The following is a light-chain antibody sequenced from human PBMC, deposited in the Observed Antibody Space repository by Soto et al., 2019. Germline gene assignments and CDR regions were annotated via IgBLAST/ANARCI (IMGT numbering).Light chain of an antibody. CDR2: EVS. CDR3: CSYAGSSTFYV. CDR1: SSDVGSYNL. Sequence: QSVLTQPASVSGSPGQSITISCTGTSSDVGSYNLVSWYQQHPGKAPKLMIYEVSKRPSGVSNRFSGSKSGNPASLTISGLQAEDEADYYCCSYAGSSTFYVFGTGTKGTVL. V-gene: IGLV2-23*02. J-gene: IGLJ1*01.